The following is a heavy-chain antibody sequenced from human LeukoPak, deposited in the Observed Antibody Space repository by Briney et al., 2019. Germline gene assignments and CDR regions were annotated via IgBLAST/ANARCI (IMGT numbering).Heavy chain of an antibody. Sequence: GASVKVSCKVSGYTLTELSMHWVRQAPGQGLEWMGCINVYNGNTNYAQKFQGRITMTRDTSTNTAYMELRSLKSDDTAVYYCARGLVVPAAMGEFDYWGQGTLIAVSS. J-gene: IGHJ4*02. CDR1: GYTLTELS. CDR2: INVYNGNT. CDR3: ARGLVVPAAMGEFDY. V-gene: IGHV1-18*01. D-gene: IGHD2-2*01.